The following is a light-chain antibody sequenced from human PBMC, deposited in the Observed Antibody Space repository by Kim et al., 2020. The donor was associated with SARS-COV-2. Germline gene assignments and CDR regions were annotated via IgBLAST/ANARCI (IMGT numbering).Light chain of an antibody. J-gene: IGKJ4*01. CDR1: QGISSY. V-gene: IGKV1-9*01. Sequence: AAVGDRVTISCRASQGISSYLGWYQQKPGRAPKLLIYAASSLQSGVPSRFSGSGSGTDFTLTISSLQPEDFATYYCQQVNSFPLTFGGGTKVDIK. CDR2: AAS. CDR3: QQVNSFPLT.